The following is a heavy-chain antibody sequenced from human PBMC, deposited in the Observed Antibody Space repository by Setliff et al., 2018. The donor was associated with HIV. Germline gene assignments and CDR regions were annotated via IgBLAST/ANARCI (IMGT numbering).Heavy chain of an antibody. CDR1: GYTFTGFY. Sequence: SVKVSCKASGYTFTGFYVHWVRQAPGQGLEWMGWMNPNSPDTNYAQKFQGRVTMTRDTSISTAYMELTRLKSDDTAVYYCARDRTPQNWGSRGFYYMDVWGKGTTVTVSS. D-gene: IGHD7-27*01. J-gene: IGHJ6*03. V-gene: IGHV1-2*02. CDR3: ARDRTPQNWGSRGFYYMDV. CDR2: MNPNSPDT.